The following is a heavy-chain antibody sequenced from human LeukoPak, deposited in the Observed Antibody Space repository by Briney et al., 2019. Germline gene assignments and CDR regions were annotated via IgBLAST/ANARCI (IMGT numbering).Heavy chain of an antibody. J-gene: IGHJ4*02. CDR1: GGSISSYY. V-gene: IGHV4-59*08. Sequence: KTSETLSLTCTVSGGSISSYYWSWIRQPPGKGLEWIGYIYYIGSTNYNPSLKSRVTISVDTSKTQFSLRLSSVTAADTAIYYCARHTVADFDYWGQGTLVTVSS. CDR2: IYYIGST. CDR3: ARHTVADFDY.